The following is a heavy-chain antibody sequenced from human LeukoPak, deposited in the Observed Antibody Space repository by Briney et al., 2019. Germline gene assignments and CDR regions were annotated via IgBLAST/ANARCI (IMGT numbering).Heavy chain of an antibody. CDR2: ISWNSGSI. CDR3: AKGNWSSSWYFFDY. D-gene: IGHD6-13*01. V-gene: IGHV3-9*01. J-gene: IGHJ4*02. Sequence: GGSLRLSCAASGFTFDDYAMHWVRQAPGKGLEWFSGISWNSGSIGYADSVKGRFTISRDNAKNSLYLQMNSLRAEDTALYYCAKGNWSSSWYFFDYWGQGTLVTVSS. CDR1: GFTFDDYA.